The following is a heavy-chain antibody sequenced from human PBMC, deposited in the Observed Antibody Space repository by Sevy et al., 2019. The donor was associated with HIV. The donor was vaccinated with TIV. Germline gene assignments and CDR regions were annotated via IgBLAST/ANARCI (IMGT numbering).Heavy chain of an antibody. CDR1: GGSISSGGYY. J-gene: IGHJ4*02. CDR3: XXXXGYNLDY. D-gene: IGHD1-1*01. V-gene: IGHV4-31*03. Sequence: SETLSLTCTVSGGSISSGGYYWSWIRQHPGKGLEWIGYIYYSGSTYYNPSLKSRVTISVDTSKNQFSLKMSSVTAAXXXXXXXXXXXGYNLDYWGQGTLVTVSS. CDR2: IYYSGST.